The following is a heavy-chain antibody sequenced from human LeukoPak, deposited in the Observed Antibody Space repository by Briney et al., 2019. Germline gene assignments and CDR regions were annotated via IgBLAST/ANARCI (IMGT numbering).Heavy chain of an antibody. CDR2: IWYDGSNK. CDR1: GFTFSSYG. D-gene: IGHD2-2*01. J-gene: IGHJ4*02. CDR3: AKDGGCSSTTCYSPYYFDY. Sequence: GGSLRLSCAASGFTFSSYGMHWVHQAPGKGLEWVAVIWYDGSNKYYADSVKGRFTISRVNSKNTLYLQMNSLRAEDTAVYYCAKDGGCSSTTCYSPYYFDYWGQGTLVTVSS. V-gene: IGHV3-30*02.